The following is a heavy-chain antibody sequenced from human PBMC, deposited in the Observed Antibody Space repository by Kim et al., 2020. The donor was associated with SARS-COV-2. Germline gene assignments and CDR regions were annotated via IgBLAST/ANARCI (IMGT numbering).Heavy chain of an antibody. J-gene: IGHJ2*01. D-gene: IGHD3-3*01. CDR2: IYYSGST. CDR3: ARAAGQITIFGVVNLHFEL. Sequence: SETLSLTCTVSGGSISSGGYYWSWIRQHPGKGLEWIGYIYYSGSTYYNPSLKSRVTISVDTSKNQFSLKLSSVTAADTAVYYCARAAGQITIFGVVNLHFELWGRGTLVTVSS. CDR1: GGSISSGGYY. V-gene: IGHV4-31*03.